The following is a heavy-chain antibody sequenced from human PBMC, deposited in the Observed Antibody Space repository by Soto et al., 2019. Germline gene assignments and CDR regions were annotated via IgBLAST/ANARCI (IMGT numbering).Heavy chain of an antibody. CDR2: IKSKTDGGTT. J-gene: IGHJ6*03. CDR3: TTEILVVVPQKNYYYMDV. Sequence: GGSLRLSCAASGFTFSNAWMNWVRQAPGKGLEWVGRIKSKTDGGTTDYAAPVKGRFTISRDDSKNTLYLQMNSLKTEDTAVYYCTTEILVVVPQKNYYYMDVWGKGTTVTVSS. D-gene: IGHD2-2*01. V-gene: IGHV3-15*07. CDR1: GFTFSNAW.